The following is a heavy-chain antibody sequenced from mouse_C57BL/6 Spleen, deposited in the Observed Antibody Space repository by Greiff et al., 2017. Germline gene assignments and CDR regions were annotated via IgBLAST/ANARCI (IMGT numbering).Heavy chain of an antibody. D-gene: IGHD1-1*01. CDR3: AREGGSSYVGYFDV. V-gene: IGHV1-54*01. J-gene: IGHJ1*03. CDR1: GYAFTNYL. Sequence: QVQLQQSGAELVRPGTSVKVSCKASGYAFTNYLIEWVKQRPGQGLEWIGVINPGSGGTNYNEKFKGKATLTADKSSSTAYMQLSSLTSEDSAVYFCAREGGSSYVGYFDVWGTGTTVTVSS. CDR2: INPGSGGT.